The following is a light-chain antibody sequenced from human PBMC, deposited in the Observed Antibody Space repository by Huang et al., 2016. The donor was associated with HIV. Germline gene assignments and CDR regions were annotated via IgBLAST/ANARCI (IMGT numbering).Light chain of an antibody. CDR2: DTS. CDR1: QSVRSN. Sequence: DIVMTQSPATLSVSPGERATLSCRASQSVRSNLAWYQQKVGQAPRLLMYDTSTRATGSPARVSGSGSGTEFTLTISSLQSEDFAVYYCQQYNKWPALTFGGGTKVEIK. V-gene: IGKV3-15*01. CDR3: QQYNKWPALT. J-gene: IGKJ4*01.